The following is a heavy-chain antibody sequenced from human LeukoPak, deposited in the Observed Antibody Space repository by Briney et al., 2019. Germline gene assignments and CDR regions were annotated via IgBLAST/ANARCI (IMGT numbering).Heavy chain of an antibody. CDR2: INPSGGST. CDR3: AREGDTAIPLGY. J-gene: IGHJ4*02. Sequence: ASVKVSCKPSGYTFTDYAINWVRQAPGQGLEWMGIINPSGGSTSYAQKFQGRVTMTRDTSTSTVYVELSSLRSEDTAVYYCAREGDTAIPLGYWGQGTLVTVSS. V-gene: IGHV1-46*01. CDR1: GYTFTDYA. D-gene: IGHD5-18*01.